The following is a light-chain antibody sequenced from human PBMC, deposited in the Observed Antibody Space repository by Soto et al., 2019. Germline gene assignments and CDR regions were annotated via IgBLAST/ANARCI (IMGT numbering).Light chain of an antibody. V-gene: IGKV1-33*01. CDR2: DAS. Sequence: DIPMTQSPSSLSASVGDRVTITCQASRDISVYLNWYQQKPGKPPKLLVFDASNLQTGVPSRFSGSGSGTHFTFTISSLQAEDIVTYYCQQYDNLPPYTFGQGTRLEIK. CDR3: QQYDNLPPYT. J-gene: IGKJ2*01. CDR1: RDISVY.